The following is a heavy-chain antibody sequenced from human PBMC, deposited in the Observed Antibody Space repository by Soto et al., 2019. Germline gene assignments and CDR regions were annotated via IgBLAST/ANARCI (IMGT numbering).Heavy chain of an antibody. D-gene: IGHD6-19*01. CDR3: ARDAEGVAGYGMDV. J-gene: IGHJ6*02. CDR1: GFTFSSYG. Sequence: GGSLRLSCAASGFTFSSYGMHWVRQAPGKGLEWVAVIWYDGSNKYYADSVKGRFTISRDNSKNTLYLQMNSLRAEDTAVYYCARDAEGVAGYGMDVWGQGTTVTVSS. V-gene: IGHV3-33*01. CDR2: IWYDGSNK.